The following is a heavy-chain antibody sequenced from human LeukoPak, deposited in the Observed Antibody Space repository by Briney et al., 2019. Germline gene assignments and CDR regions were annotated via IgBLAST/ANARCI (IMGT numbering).Heavy chain of an antibody. CDR3: VKGGHDFNPFYW. V-gene: IGHV3-23*01. CDR2: IKAGGGNP. CDR1: GFTFSTYA. Sequence: HPGGSLRLSCADSGFTFSTYAMGWVRQAPGKGLEWVSSIKAGGGNPFYADSVKGRVTISRDNSKNTLFLQLNSLRAEDTAVYYCVKGGHDFNPFYWWGQGTLVTVSS. D-gene: IGHD2-15*01. J-gene: IGHJ4*02.